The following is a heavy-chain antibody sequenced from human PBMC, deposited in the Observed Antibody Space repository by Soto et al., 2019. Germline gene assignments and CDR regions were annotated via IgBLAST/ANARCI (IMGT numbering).Heavy chain of an antibody. CDR2: ISSSSSTI. J-gene: IGHJ4*02. V-gene: IGHV3-48*02. CDR1: GFTFSNSG. Sequence: EVQLVESGGGLVQPGGSLRLSCAASGFTFSNSGMNWVRQAPGQGLEWVSYISSSSSTIRYADSVKGRFTISRDNAKNSLFLQMNSLRDEDTAVYYCARDRGGAGATDYWGQGTLVTVSS. D-gene: IGHD1-26*01. CDR3: ARDRGGAGATDY.